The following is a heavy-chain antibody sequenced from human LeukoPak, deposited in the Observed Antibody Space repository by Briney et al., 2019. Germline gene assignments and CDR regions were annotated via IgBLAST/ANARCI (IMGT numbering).Heavy chain of an antibody. CDR3: ARDGDGYNTYYDY. D-gene: IGHD5-24*01. CDR1: GGSISSGSYY. V-gene: IGHV4-61*02. Sequence: PSETLSLTCTVSGGSISSGSYYWSWSRQPAGKGLQWIGRIYTSGSTNYNPSLKSRVTISVDTSKNQFSLKLSSVTAAATAVYYCARDGDGYNTYYDYWGQGILVTVSS. J-gene: IGHJ4*02. CDR2: IYTSGST.